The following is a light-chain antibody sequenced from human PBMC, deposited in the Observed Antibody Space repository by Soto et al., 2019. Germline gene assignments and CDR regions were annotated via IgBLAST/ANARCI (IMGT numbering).Light chain of an antibody. CDR3: QRYDNWPVI. V-gene: IGKV3-15*01. Sequence: ERVMTQSPTNRSVSPGESVSLSCMASQTISDNLAWYQQKPGQPPRLLIYHTSTRASGVPARFSGSGSGTDFSLTIRSLQSEDFAVYYCQRYDNWPVIFGGGTKVDIK. CDR1: QTISDN. CDR2: HTS. J-gene: IGKJ4*01.